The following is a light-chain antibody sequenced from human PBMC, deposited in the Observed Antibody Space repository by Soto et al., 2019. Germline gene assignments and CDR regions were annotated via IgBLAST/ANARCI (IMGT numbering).Light chain of an antibody. CDR1: QSLNTW. Sequence: DSQMTQSPSTLSASVGDRVTITCRDSQSLNTWLAWYQQKPGKAPKLLIYDASILQTAVPSRFSGSESGTEFTLTISSLQPEDFATYYCQQYNGYSDTFGQGTKVEMK. V-gene: IGKV1-5*01. CDR2: DAS. CDR3: QQYNGYSDT. J-gene: IGKJ2*01.